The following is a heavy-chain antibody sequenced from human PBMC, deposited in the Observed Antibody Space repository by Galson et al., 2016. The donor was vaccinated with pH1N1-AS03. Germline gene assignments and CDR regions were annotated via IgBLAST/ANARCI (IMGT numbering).Heavy chain of an antibody. D-gene: IGHD5-24*01. J-gene: IGHJ6*02. CDR1: GFSLSTGGMR. V-gene: IGHV2-70*04. Sequence: PALVKPTQTLTLTCTVSGFSLSTGGMRVSWIRQPPGKALEWPGRIVWDDGTFYSTSLKTRLTISKDTSKNQVVLTMTNMDPVDTGTYYCARTLNYNTGLDVWGPGATVTVSS. CDR3: ARTLNYNTGLDV. CDR2: IVWDDGT.